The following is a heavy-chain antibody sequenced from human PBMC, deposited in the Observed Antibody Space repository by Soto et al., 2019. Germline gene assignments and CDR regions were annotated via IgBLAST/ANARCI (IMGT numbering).Heavy chain of an antibody. V-gene: IGHV4-34*01. CDR3: ARALPEGSFDY. Sequence: QVQLQQWGAGLLKPSETLSLTCAVYGGSFSGYYWSWIRQPPGKGLEWIGEINHSGSTNYNPSLKSRVTISVDTSKNQLSLKLSSVTAADTAVYYCARALPEGSFDYWGQGTLVTVSS. CDR1: GGSFSGYY. CDR2: INHSGST. J-gene: IGHJ4*02.